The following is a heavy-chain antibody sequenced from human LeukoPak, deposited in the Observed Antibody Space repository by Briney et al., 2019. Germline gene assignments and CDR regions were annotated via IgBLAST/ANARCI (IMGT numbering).Heavy chain of an antibody. CDR3: ARVRQLAGGRWFDP. V-gene: IGHV4-31*03. J-gene: IGHJ5*02. Sequence: SQSLSLTCTVSGGSISSGGYYWSWIRQHPGKGLEWIGYIYYSGSTYYNPSLKSRVTISVDTSKNQFSLKLSSVTAADTAVYYCARVRQLAGGRWFDPWGQGTLVTVSS. CDR2: IYYSGST. D-gene: IGHD6-6*01. CDR1: GGSISSGGYY.